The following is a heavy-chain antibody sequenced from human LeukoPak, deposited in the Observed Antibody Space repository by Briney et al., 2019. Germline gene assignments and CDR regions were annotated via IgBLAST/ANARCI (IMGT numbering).Heavy chain of an antibody. CDR3: ARPQYDFWSGYYDY. CDR2: INPNSGGT. Sequence: ASVKVSCKASGYTFTGYYMHWVRQAPGQGLEWMGWINPNSGGTNYAQKFQGRVTMTRDTSISTAYMELSRLRSDDTAVYYCARPQYDFWSGYYDYCGQGTLVTVSS. D-gene: IGHD3-3*01. J-gene: IGHJ4*02. V-gene: IGHV1-2*02. CDR1: GYTFTGYY.